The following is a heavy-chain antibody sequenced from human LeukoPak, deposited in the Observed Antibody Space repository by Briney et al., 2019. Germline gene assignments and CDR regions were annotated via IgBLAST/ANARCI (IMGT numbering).Heavy chain of an antibody. CDR1: GWSFSGYY. J-gene: IGHJ6*03. CDR2: INHSGST. Sequence: SETLSLTCAVYGWSFSGYYWRWIGQPPGKGLEWIGEINHSGSTNYNPSLKSRVTISVDTSKNQFSLKLSSVTAADTAVYYCARGSGYCSSTSCAPGLRYMDVWGKGTTVTVSS. V-gene: IGHV4-34*01. CDR3: ARGSGYCSSTSCAPGLRYMDV. D-gene: IGHD2-2*01.